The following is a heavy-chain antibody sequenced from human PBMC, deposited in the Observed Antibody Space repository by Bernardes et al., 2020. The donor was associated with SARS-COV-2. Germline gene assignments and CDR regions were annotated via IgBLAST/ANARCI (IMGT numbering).Heavy chain of an antibody. D-gene: IGHD3-22*01. CDR3: AKDTNYYDSSENAFDI. CDR1: GFTFYDYV. V-gene: IGHV3-9*01. J-gene: IGHJ3*02. CDR2: NSWNSGSI. Sequence: FLKLSCPASGFTFYDYVMHWVRQAPGQGLEWVSGNSWNSGSIGYADSVKGRFTISRDNAKNSLYLQMNSLRAEDTALYYCAKDTNYYDSSENAFDIWGQGTMVTVSS.